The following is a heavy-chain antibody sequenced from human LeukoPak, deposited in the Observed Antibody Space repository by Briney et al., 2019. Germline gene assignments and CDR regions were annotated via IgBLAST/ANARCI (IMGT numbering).Heavy chain of an antibody. Sequence: SETLSLTCLVSGGSMGNAIYWWGWFRQPPGEGLAWIASISYNGITSYNPSLRSRVTISIDTSKKQFSLSLTSMTAADTAIYYCARLPSTDYSIDYWGQGTLVTVSA. CDR3: ARLPSTDYSIDY. V-gene: IGHV4-39*01. D-gene: IGHD3-22*01. CDR1: GGSMGNAIYW. CDR2: ISYNGIT. J-gene: IGHJ4*02.